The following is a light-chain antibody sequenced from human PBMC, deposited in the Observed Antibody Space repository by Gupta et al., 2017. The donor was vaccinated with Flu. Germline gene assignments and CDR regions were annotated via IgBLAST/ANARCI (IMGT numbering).Light chain of an antibody. CDR1: DSNIGSNT. Sequence: QSVVTQPPSASGTPGQRVTISCSGSDSNIGSNTVNWYQQLPGTAPRLLLYSDNQRPSRVPDRFSGSKSGTSGSLAISGLQSEVEADYYCATWDDSLNALVFGGGTKLTVL. V-gene: IGLV1-44*01. CDR3: ATWDDSLNALV. CDR2: SDN. J-gene: IGLJ3*02.